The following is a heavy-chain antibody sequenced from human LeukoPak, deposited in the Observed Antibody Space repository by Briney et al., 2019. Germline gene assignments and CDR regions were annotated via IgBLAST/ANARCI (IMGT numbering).Heavy chain of an antibody. Sequence: SETLSLTCAVYGGAFSGYFWTWIRQPPGKGLEWIGEINHSGSTNYNPSLKSRVTISVGTSKNQFSLKLTSVTAADTAVYYCARRSKDSSGYYYFDYWGQGTLVTVSS. V-gene: IGHV4-34*01. CDR2: INHSGST. CDR3: ARRSKDSSGYYYFDY. J-gene: IGHJ4*02. CDR1: GGAFSGYF. D-gene: IGHD3-22*01.